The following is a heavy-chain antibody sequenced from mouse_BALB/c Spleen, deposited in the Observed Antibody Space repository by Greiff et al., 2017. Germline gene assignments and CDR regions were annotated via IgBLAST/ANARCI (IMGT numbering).Heavy chain of an antibody. CDR3: ARYGQGFAY. J-gene: IGHJ3*01. Sequence: QVQLQQSGAELMKPGASVKISCKATGYTFSSYWIEWVKQRPGHGLEWIGEILPGSGSTNYNEKFKGKATFTADTSSYTAYMQLSSLTSEDSAVYYCARYGQGFAYWGQGTLVTVSA. CDR1: GYTFSSYW. CDR2: ILPGSGST. V-gene: IGHV1-9*01. D-gene: IGHD1-1*01.